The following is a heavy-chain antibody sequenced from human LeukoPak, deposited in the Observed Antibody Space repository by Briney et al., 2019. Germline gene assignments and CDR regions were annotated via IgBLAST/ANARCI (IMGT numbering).Heavy chain of an antibody. D-gene: IGHD2-15*01. V-gene: IGHV1-18*01. Sequence: GASVKVSCKASGYTFTSYGISWVRQAPGQGLEWMGWISAYNGNTNYAQKLQGRVTMTTDTSTSTAYMELRSLRSDDTAVYYCARRGGGGSKELPTDAFDIWGQGTMVTVSS. J-gene: IGHJ3*02. CDR3: ARRGGGGSKELPTDAFDI. CDR1: GYTFTSYG. CDR2: ISAYNGNT.